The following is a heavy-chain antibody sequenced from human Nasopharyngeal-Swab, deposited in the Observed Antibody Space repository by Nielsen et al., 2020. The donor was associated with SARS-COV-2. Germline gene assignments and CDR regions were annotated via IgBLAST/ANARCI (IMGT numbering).Heavy chain of an antibody. CDR1: GFTFTSYW. D-gene: IGHD6-13*01. J-gene: IGHJ4*02. Sequence: GESLKISCAASGFTFTSYWMSWVRQAPGKGLEWVANIKQDGSEKYYVDSVKGRFTISRDNAKNSLYLQMNSLRAEDTAVYYCARLGGSSWHFDYWGQGILVTVSS. CDR2: IKQDGSEK. CDR3: ARLGGSSWHFDY. V-gene: IGHV3-7*04.